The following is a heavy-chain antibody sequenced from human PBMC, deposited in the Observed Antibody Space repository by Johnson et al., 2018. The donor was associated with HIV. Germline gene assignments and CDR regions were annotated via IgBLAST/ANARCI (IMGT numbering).Heavy chain of an antibody. Sequence: QVQLVESGGGVVQPGGSLRLSCAASGFTFSSYGMHWVRQAPGKGLEWVAFIRYDGSNKYYADSVKGRFTISRDNSKNTLYLQMTSLRAEDTAVYYCAKDLATANLYDAFDIWGQGTMVTVSS. V-gene: IGHV3-30*02. CDR1: GFTFSSYG. CDR3: AKDLATANLYDAFDI. J-gene: IGHJ3*02. D-gene: IGHD5-12*01. CDR2: IRYDGSNK.